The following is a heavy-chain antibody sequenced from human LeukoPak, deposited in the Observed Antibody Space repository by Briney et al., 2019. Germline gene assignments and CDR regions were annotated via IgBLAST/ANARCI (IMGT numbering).Heavy chain of an antibody. Sequence: SQTLSLTCTVSGGSISSGDYYWGWIRQPPGKGLEWIGYIYYSGSTYYNPSLKSRVTISADTSKNQFSLKLSSVTAADTAVYYCARGRPDYYGSGSYPHFDYWGQGTLVTVSS. CDR2: IYYSGST. CDR1: GGSISSGDYY. D-gene: IGHD3-10*01. CDR3: ARGRPDYYGSGSYPHFDY. J-gene: IGHJ4*02. V-gene: IGHV4-30-4*01.